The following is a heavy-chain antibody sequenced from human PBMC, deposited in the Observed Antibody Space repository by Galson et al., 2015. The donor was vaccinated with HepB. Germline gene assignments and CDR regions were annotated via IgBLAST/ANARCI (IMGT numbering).Heavy chain of an antibody. D-gene: IGHD2/OR15-2a*01. J-gene: IGHJ4*02. Sequence: LSLTCTVSGGSISSYYWSWIRQPPGKGLEWIGYIYYSGSTNYNPSLKSRVTISVDTSKNQFSLKLSSVTAADTAVYYCARAFAPIAYFDYWGQGTLVTVSS. V-gene: IGHV4-59*01. CDR2: IYYSGST. CDR1: GGSISSYY. CDR3: ARAFAPIAYFDY.